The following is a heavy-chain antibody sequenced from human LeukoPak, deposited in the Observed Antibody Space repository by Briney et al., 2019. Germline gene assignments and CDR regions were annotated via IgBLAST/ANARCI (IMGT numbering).Heavy chain of an antibody. CDR1: GYRFTSYW. Sequence: GESLKISCKGSGYRFTSYWIGWVRQMPGKGLEWMGIIYPGDSDTRYSPSFQGQVTISADKSISTAYLQWSSLKASDTAMYYCARLHGQSLYSPNYYYYYYMDVWGKGTTVTVSS. J-gene: IGHJ6*03. CDR2: IYPGDSDT. CDR3: ARLHGQSLYSPNYYYYYYMDV. D-gene: IGHD4-11*01. V-gene: IGHV5-51*01.